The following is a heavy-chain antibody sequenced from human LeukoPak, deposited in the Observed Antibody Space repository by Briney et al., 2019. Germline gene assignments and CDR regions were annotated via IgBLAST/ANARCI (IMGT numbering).Heavy chain of an antibody. J-gene: IGHJ6*02. Sequence: SETLSLTCTVSGGSISNNNYYWGWIRQPPGKGLEWIGTIYYSGSTYYNPSLKSRVTISVDTSKNQFSLKLSSVTAADTAVYYCARDRSSGSFFTPLDSWVDVWGQGTTVTVSS. CDR2: IYYSGST. V-gene: IGHV4-39*07. D-gene: IGHD3-10*01. CDR3: ARDRSSGSFFTPLDSWVDV. CDR1: GGSISNNNYY.